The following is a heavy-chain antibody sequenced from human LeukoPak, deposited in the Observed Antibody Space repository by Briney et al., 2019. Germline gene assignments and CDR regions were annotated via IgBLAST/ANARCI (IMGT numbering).Heavy chain of an antibody. V-gene: IGHV4-59*01. CDR3: ARVSIQYGGLFFDY. D-gene: IGHD3-16*01. Sequence: SETLSLTCTVSGGSISSYYWSWIRQPPGKGLEWIGYIYYSGSTNYNPSLKSRVTISVDTSKNQFSLKLSSVTAADTAVYYCARVSIQYGGLFFDYWGQGTLVTVSS. J-gene: IGHJ4*02. CDR1: GGSISSYY. CDR2: IYYSGST.